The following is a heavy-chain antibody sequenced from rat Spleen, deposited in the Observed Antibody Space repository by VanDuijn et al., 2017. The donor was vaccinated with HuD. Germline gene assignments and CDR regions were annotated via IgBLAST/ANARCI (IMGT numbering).Heavy chain of an antibody. Sequence: EVQLVESGGGLVQPGRSLKLSCAASGFTFSDYNMAWVRQAPTKGLEWVATISYDGSSTYYRDSVKGRFTISRDNAKSTLYLQMDSLRSEDTATYYCARQTNIGTSDDLYWGQGVMVTVSS. D-gene: IGHD1-5*01. V-gene: IGHV5-7*01. J-gene: IGHJ2*01. CDR1: GFTFSDYN. CDR2: ISYDGSST. CDR3: ARQTNIGTSDDLY.